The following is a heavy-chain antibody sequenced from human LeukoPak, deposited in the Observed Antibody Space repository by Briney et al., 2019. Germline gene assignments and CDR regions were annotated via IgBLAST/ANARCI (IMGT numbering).Heavy chain of an antibody. CDR1: GFSFSNYW. V-gene: IGHV3-74*01. Sequence: GGSLRLSCAASGFSFSNYWFHWVRQAPGEGLVWVSRTNEHGTIINYADSVKGRFTISRDNAKNTLYLQMNSLRAEDTAVYYCARGYSSGLHFDYWGQGTLVTVSS. CDR3: ARGYSSGLHFDY. CDR2: TNEHGTII. D-gene: IGHD6-19*01. J-gene: IGHJ4*02.